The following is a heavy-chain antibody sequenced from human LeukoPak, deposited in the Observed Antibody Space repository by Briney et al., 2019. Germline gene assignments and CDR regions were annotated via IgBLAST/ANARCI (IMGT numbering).Heavy chain of an antibody. CDR3: VRAVISFGAAVAKGFDC. J-gene: IGHJ4*02. Sequence: PSETLCLTCPVSGGSFSTYYWSWVRQPPGKGLEWIGYIYYSGSTDYNPSLKSRVTMSLDTSKNQFSLKLSSVTAADTAVYYCVRAVISFGAAVAKGFDCWGQGTLVTVSS. V-gene: IGHV4-59*01. D-gene: IGHD3-16*01. CDR2: IYYSGST. CDR1: GGSFSTYY.